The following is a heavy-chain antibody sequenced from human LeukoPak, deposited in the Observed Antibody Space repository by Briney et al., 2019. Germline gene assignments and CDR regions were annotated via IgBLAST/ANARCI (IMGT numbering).Heavy chain of an antibody. D-gene: IGHD3-16*01. CDR1: GGSISSSS. CDR2: ISSSSSYI. V-gene: IGHV3-21*01. J-gene: IGHJ4*02. CDR3: ARQRSRLAATAFDY. Sequence: PSETLSLTCTVSGGSISSSSYYWGWIRQPPGKGLEWVSSISSSSSYIYYADSVKGRFTISRDNAKNSLYLQMNSLRAEDTAVYYCARQRSRLAATAFDYWGQGTLVTVSS.